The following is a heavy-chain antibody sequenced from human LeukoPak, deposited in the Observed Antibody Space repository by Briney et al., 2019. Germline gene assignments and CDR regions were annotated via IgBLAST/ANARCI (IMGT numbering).Heavy chain of an antibody. J-gene: IGHJ4*02. V-gene: IGHV3-23*01. Sequence: GGSLRLSCAVSGSTLSNYGMSWVRQAPGKGLEWVAGICGSGGTTTNADSVKGPFNISRDNHKNTLYLQMSSLRVEDTAVYFCARRGVVIRVIRVGFHKETYYFDSWGQGALVTVSS. CDR1: GSTLSNYG. D-gene: IGHD3-22*01. CDR3: ARRGVVIRVIRVGFHKETYYFDS. CDR2: ICGSGGTT.